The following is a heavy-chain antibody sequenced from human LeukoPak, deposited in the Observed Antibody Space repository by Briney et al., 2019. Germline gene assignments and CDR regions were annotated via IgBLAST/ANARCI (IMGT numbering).Heavy chain of an antibody. CDR1: GHTFTNYG. CDR3: ARDRGYSYAKKSSYYYYMDV. V-gene: IGHV1-18*01. D-gene: IGHD5-18*01. J-gene: IGHJ6*03. Sequence: ASVKVSCKASGHTFTNYGITWVRQAPGQGLEWMGWISAYNGNTNYAQKFQGRVTMTTDTSTNAVYMELRSLRSDDTAVYYCARDRGYSYAKKSSYYYYMDVWGKGTTVTISS. CDR2: ISAYNGNT.